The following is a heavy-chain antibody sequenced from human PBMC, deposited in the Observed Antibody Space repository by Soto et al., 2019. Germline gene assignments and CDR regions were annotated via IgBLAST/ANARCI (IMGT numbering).Heavy chain of an antibody. CDR3: AKVGSAWPYNWFDP. J-gene: IGHJ5*02. V-gene: IGHV3-23*01. CDR1: GFTFSSYA. CDR2: ISGSGDST. Sequence: GGSLSLSCAASGFTFSSYAMSWVRQAPGKELEWVSAISGSGDSTYYADSLKGRFTISRDNSKNTLYLQINSLRAEDTAVYYCAKVGSAWPYNWFDPWGQGTLVTFSS.